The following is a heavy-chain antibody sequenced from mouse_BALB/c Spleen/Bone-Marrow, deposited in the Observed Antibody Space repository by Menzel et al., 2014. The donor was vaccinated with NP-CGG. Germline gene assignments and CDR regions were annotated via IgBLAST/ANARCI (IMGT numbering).Heavy chain of an antibody. J-gene: IGHJ2*01. D-gene: IGHD4-1*01. CDR3: ATLTGGFDY. CDR1: GFNIKDTY. CDR2: IDLANDYT. V-gene: IGHV14-3*02. Sequence: VQLQQSGAGLVRPGASVKLSSTASGFNIKDTYMHWVKQRPEQGLGWIGRIDLANDYTKYDPKFQVPATITADTSSNTAYLQLSSLTSEDAAVYYCATLTGGFDYWGQGITLAVSS.